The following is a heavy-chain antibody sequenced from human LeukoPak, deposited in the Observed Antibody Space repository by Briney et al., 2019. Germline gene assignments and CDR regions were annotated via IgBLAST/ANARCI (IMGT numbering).Heavy chain of an antibody. CDR3: ARGLLNYYDSSSYYFDY. CDR1: GYTFTSYG. J-gene: IGHJ4*02. Sequence: ASVKVSCKASGYTFTSYGISWVRQAPGQGLEWMGWISAYNGNTNYAQKLQGRVTMTTDTSTSTAYMELSSLRSEDTAVYYCARGLLNYYDSSSYYFDYWGQGTLVTVSS. CDR2: ISAYNGNT. D-gene: IGHD3-22*01. V-gene: IGHV1-18*01.